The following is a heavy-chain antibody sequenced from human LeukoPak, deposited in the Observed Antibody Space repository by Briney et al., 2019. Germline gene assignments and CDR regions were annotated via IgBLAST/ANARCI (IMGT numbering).Heavy chain of an antibody. CDR3: ARGQPYYCDSSGYSSSGYMDV. CDR1: GGSISSGDYY. D-gene: IGHD3-22*01. Sequence: SETLSLTCTVSGGSISSGDYYWGWIRPPPGKGLEWIGYIYYSGSTYYNPSLKSRVTISVDTSKNQFSLKLSSVTAADTAVYYCARGQPYYCDSSGYSSSGYMDVWGKGTTVTVSS. CDR2: IYYSGST. J-gene: IGHJ6*03. V-gene: IGHV4-30-4*08.